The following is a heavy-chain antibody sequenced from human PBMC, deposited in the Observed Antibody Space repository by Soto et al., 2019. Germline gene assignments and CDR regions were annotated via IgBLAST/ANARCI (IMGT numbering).Heavy chain of an antibody. V-gene: IGHV4-31*03. D-gene: IGHD6-6*01. CDR3: ARTGEIAAYYYYMDV. CDR1: GGSISSGGYY. Sequence: QVQLQESGPGLVKPSQTLSLTCTVSGGSISSGGYYWSWIRQHPAKGLEWIGYIYYSGSTYYNPSLKSRVTISVDTSKNQFSLKLSSVTAADTAVYYCARTGEIAAYYYYMDVWGKGTTVTVSS. J-gene: IGHJ6*03. CDR2: IYYSGST.